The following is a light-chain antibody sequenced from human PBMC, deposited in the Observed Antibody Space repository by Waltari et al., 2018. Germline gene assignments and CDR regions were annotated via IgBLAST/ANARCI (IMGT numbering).Light chain of an antibody. Sequence: EIVFTQSPGPLSSSPGERATLPCRASQAVSTTSLNWYQQKPGQAPRLLIYGASSRATGIPDRFSGSGSGTDFTLTISRLEPEDFAVYYCQQYDSIVLTFGGGTRVEI. CDR3: QQYDSIVLT. J-gene: IGKJ4*01. CDR2: GAS. V-gene: IGKV3-20*01. CDR1: QAVSTTS.